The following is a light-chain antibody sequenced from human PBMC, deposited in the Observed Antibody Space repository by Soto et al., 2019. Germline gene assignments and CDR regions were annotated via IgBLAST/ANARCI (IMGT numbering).Light chain of an antibody. CDR1: SSDVGTYNL. CDR3: CSYAGGSTFYV. CDR2: EGS. Sequence: QSALTLPASVSGSPGQSITISCTGTSSDVGTYNLVSWYQQHPGKAPKLMISEGSKRPSGVSNRFSGSKSYNTASLTISGLQAEDEAHYYCCSYAGGSTFYVFGTGTKLTVL. J-gene: IGLJ1*01. V-gene: IGLV2-23*03.